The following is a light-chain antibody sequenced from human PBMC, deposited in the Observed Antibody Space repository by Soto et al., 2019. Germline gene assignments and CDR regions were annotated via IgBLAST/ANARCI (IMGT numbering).Light chain of an antibody. J-gene: IGKJ4*01. CDR1: QSISRT. CDR2: GAS. V-gene: IGKV3-15*01. CDR3: AQYYDSQLT. Sequence: EILMTQSPATLSVSPGEGLTLSCRASQSISRTLAWYQQKPGQAPILLIYGASSRATGVPARFSGSGSGTEFTLTLSSLQSEDFAVYYCAQYYDSQLTFGGG.